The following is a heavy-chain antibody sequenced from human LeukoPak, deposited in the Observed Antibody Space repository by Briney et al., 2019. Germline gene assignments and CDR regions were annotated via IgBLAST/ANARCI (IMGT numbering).Heavy chain of an antibody. J-gene: IGHJ4*02. CDR3: VKNAGGSCYSSSAY. D-gene: IGHD2-15*01. CDR2: ICGSDGST. CDR1: GFTFDIYA. V-gene: IGHV3-23*01. Sequence: GGSLRLSCAASGFTFDIYAMTWVRQAPGKGLEWVSAICGSDGSTYYADSVKGRFTISRDNSKNMLYLQMNSLRAEDTVLYYCVKNAGGSCYSSSAYWGQGTLVTVSS.